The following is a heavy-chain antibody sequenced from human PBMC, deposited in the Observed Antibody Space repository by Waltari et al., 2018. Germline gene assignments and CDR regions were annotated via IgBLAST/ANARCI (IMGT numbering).Heavy chain of an antibody. J-gene: IGHJ4*02. D-gene: IGHD5-18*01. CDR3: ARTAMVDY. V-gene: IGHV3-30*04. CDR1: GFTFGSHA. CDR2: ISYDGSNK. Sequence: QVQLVESGGGVVQPGRSLRRSCAASGFTFGSHAMHGVRQAPGKGLEWVAVISYDGSNKYYADSVKGRFTISRDNSKNTLYLQMNSLRAEDTAVYYCARTAMVDYWGQGTLVTVSS.